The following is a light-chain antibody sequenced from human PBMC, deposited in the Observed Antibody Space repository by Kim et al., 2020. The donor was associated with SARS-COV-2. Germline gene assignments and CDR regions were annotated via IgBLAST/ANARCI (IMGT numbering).Light chain of an antibody. Sequence: LSPGESAPLSCRASQSVSSSYLAWYQQKPGQAPRLLIYGASSRASGIPDRFSGSGSGTDFTLTISRLEPEDFAVYYCQQYGSSQYTFGQGTKLEI. CDR1: QSVSSSY. V-gene: IGKV3-20*01. CDR3: QQYGSSQYT. CDR2: GAS. J-gene: IGKJ2*01.